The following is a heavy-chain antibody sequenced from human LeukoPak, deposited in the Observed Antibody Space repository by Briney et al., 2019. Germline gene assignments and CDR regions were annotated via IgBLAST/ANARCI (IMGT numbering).Heavy chain of an antibody. J-gene: IGHJ6*02. CDR3: ARSIGLTGGGVDV. D-gene: IGHD3-9*01. CDR1: GFTFSDYN. CDR2: ITNGGSTI. Sequence: GSLRLSCAASGFTFSDYNMNWVRQAPGKGLEWVSYITNGGSTIHHADSVKGRFTISRDNAKKTLYLQMNSLRAEDTAVYYCARSIGLTGGGVDVWGQGTTVTVSS. V-gene: IGHV3-11*01.